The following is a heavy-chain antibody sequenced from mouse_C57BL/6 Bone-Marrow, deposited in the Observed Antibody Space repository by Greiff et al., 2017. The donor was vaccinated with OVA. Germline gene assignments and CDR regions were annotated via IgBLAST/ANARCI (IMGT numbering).Heavy chain of an antibody. Sequence: QVQLQQPGAELVKPGASVKLSCKASGYTFTSYWMHWVKQRPGQGLEWIGMIHPNSGSTNYNEKFKSKATLTVDKSSSTAYMQLSSLTSEDSAVYYCARGPYYYGSSRDYFDYWGQGTTLTVSS. CDR1: GYTFTSYW. V-gene: IGHV1-64*01. D-gene: IGHD1-1*01. CDR2: IHPNSGST. CDR3: ARGPYYYGSSRDYFDY. J-gene: IGHJ2*01.